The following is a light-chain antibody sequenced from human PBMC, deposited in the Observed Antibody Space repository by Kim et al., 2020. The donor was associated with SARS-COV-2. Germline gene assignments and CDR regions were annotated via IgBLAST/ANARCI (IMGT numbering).Light chain of an antibody. Sequence: PGNTARITCGGNNIGSKSVHWYQQKPGQAPVLVIYYDSDRPSGIPERFSGSNSGNTATLTISRVEAGDEADYYCQVWDSSSDHWVFGGGTQLTVL. CDR1: NIGSKS. CDR2: YDS. J-gene: IGLJ3*02. CDR3: QVWDSSSDHWV. V-gene: IGLV3-21*04.